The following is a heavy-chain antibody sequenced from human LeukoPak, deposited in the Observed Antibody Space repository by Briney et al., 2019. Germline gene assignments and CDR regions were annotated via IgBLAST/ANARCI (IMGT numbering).Heavy chain of an antibody. V-gene: IGHV3-11*04. CDR2: ISSSGSTI. D-gene: IGHD2-15*01. CDR1: GFTFSDYY. Sequence: GGSLRLSCAASGFTFSDYYMSWIRQAPGKGLEWVSYISSSGSTIYYADSVKGRFTISRDNAKNSLYLQMNSLRAEDTAVYYCAGEVRDCSGGSCYHTDDYWGQGTLVTVFS. CDR3: AGEVRDCSGGSCYHTDDY. J-gene: IGHJ4*02.